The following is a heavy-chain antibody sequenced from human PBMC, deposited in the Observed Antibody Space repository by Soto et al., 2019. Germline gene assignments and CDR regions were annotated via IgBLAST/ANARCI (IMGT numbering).Heavy chain of an antibody. J-gene: IGHJ6*02. CDR1: GGTFSSYA. V-gene: IGHV1-69*06. CDR3: ARPGGHYYYGMDV. Sequence: QVQLVQSGAEVKKPGSSVKVSCKASGGTFSSYAISWVRQAPGQGLEWMGGIIPIFGTANYAHNFQGRGTITADKSTSTAYMELSSLISEDTAVYYCARPGGHYYYGMDVWGQGTTVTVSS. CDR2: IIPIFGTA.